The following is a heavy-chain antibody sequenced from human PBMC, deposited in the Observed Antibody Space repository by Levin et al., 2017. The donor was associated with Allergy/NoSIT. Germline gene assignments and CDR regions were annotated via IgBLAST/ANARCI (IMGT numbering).Heavy chain of an antibody. J-gene: IGHJ6*03. CDR3: ARVYSPFWSGYYTSYYYYYMDV. V-gene: IGHV1-8*01. CDR2: MNPNSGNT. D-gene: IGHD3-3*01. CDR1: GYTFTSYD. Sequence: GESLKISCKASGYTFTSYDINWVRQATGQGLEWMGWMNPNSGNTGYAQKFQGRVTMTRNTSISTAYMELSSLRSEDTAVYYCARVYSPFWSGYYTSYYYYYMDVWGKGTTVTVSS.